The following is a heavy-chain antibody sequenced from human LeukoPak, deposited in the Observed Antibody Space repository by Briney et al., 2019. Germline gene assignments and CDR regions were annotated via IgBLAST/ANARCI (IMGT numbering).Heavy chain of an antibody. CDR2: ISYSGNT. J-gene: IGHJ1*01. Sequence: SETLSLTCTVSGGSITNYYWSWLRQPPGKGLEWIGYISYSGNTNYNPSLKSRVTISVDTSKNQFSLKLNSVTAADTAVYYCARHSSGAGSILGNWGQGTLVTVSS. CDR3: ARHSSGAGSILGN. D-gene: IGHD3-10*01. CDR1: GGSITNYY. V-gene: IGHV4-59*08.